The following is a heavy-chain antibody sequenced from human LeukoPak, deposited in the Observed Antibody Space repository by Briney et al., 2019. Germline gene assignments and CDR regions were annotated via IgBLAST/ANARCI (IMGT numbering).Heavy chain of an antibody. V-gene: IGHV1-18*01. CDR3: ARQSCNGVCYSYYYYYMGV. Sequence: ASVKVSCKASGYTFTSYGISWVRQAPGQGLEWMGWISAYNGNTNYAQKLQGRVTMTTDTSTSTAYMELRSLRSEDTAVYYCARQSCNGVCYSYYYYYMGVWGKGTTVTVSS. J-gene: IGHJ6*03. D-gene: IGHD2-8*01. CDR1: GYTFTSYG. CDR2: ISAYNGNT.